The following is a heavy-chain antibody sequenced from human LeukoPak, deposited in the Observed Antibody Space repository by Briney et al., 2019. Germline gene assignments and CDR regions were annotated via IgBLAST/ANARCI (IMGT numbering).Heavy chain of an antibody. CDR2: ISSSSSTI. CDR1: ESTFSSYS. CDR3: ARDPDY. V-gene: IGHV3-48*04. J-gene: IGHJ4*02. Sequence: GGSLSFSGPAPESTFSSYSMTWARRPPGKGLEWVSYISSSSSTIYYADSVKGRFTISRDNAKNSLYLQMNSLRAEDTAVYYCARDPDYWGQGTLVTVSS.